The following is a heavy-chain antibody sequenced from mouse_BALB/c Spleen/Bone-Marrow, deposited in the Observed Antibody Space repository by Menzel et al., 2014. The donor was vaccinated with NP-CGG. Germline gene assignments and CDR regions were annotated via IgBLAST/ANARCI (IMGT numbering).Heavy chain of an antibody. Sequence: EVKLLESGGGRMQPGGSLKLSCADSGFDFXRYWMSWVRQAPGKGLEWIGEINPDSGTINYTPSLKDKFIISRDNAKNTLYLQMSKVRSEDTALYYCARMHYYGYVAYWGQGTLVTVSA. CDR1: GFDFXRYW. J-gene: IGHJ3*01. D-gene: IGHD1-2*01. CDR2: INPDSGTI. CDR3: ARMHYYGYVAY. V-gene: IGHV4-1*02.